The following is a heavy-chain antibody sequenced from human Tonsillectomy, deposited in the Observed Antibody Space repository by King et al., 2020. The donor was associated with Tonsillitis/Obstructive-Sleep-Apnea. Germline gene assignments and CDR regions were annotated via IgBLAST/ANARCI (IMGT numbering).Heavy chain of an antibody. CDR3: ARDPPIAVATTGAY. CDR2: INPNSGGT. J-gene: IGHJ4*02. V-gene: IGHV1-2*02. Sequence: VQLVESGAEVKKPGASVKVSCTTSGYTFTAYYIHWVRQAPGQGLEWMGWINPNSGGTNYAQKFQERVTMTADTSLNIAYLELRGLRSDDTAVYYCARDPPIAVATTGAYWGQGXLVTVSS. D-gene: IGHD6-19*01. CDR1: GYTFTAYY.